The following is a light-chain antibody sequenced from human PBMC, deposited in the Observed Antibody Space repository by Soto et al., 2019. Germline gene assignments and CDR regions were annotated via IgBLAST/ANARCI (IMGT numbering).Light chain of an antibody. Sequence: QSALTQPPSAYGSPGQSVTISCTGMSSDVGGYNYVSWYQQHPGKAPKLMIYEVSKLPSGVPDRFSGSKSGNPASLNVSGLQSEDEDDYYCSSYAGANSVVFGGGTKLTVL. CDR1: SSDVGGYNY. CDR3: SSYAGANSVV. J-gene: IGLJ2*01. CDR2: EVS. V-gene: IGLV2-8*01.